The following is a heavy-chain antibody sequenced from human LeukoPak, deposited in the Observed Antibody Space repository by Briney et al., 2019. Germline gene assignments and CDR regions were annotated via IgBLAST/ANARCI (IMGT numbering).Heavy chain of an antibody. D-gene: IGHD3-3*01. V-gene: IGHV3-23*01. CDR3: AKDSGFLEWLLLAHLDY. CDR2: ISGSGGST. Sequence: GGSLRLSCAPSGFTFSSFAMNWVRQAPGKGLEWVSTISGSGGSTYYADSVKGRFTISRDNSKNTLHLQMNSLRAEDTAVYYCAKDSGFLEWLLLAHLDYWGQGIRVTVSS. J-gene: IGHJ4*02. CDR1: GFTFSSFA.